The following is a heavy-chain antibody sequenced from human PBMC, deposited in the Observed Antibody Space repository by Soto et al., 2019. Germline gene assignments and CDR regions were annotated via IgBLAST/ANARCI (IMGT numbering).Heavy chain of an antibody. V-gene: IGHV3-30*02. Sequence: GGSLRLSCAASAFIFTGHGMHWVRQAPGKGLEWVAVVRFDGSDTHYADSVKGRFIISRDNSKITLYLQMNSLRAEDTAVYYCTLANGSGGKCYPAFDIWGQGTMVTVSS. J-gene: IGHJ3*02. CDR2: VRFDGSDT. CDR1: AFIFTGHG. D-gene: IGHD2-15*01. CDR3: TLANGSGGKCYPAFDI.